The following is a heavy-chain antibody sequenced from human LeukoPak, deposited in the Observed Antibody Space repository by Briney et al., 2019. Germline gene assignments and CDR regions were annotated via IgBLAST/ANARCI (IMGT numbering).Heavy chain of an antibody. CDR3: ARAVAVALDY. V-gene: IGHV4-34*01. Sequence: SETLSLTCAVYGGSFSGYYWSWIRQPPGKGLEWIGEINHSGSTNYNPSLKSRVTISVDTSKNQFSLKLSSVTAADTAVYYCARAVAVALDYWGQGTLVTVSS. J-gene: IGHJ4*02. CDR2: INHSGST. D-gene: IGHD4-23*01. CDR1: GGSFSGYY.